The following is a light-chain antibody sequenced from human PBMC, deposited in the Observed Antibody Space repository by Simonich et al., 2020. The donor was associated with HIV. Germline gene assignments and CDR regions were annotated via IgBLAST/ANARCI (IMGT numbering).Light chain of an antibody. CDR3: MQSIKFPT. V-gene: IGKV2D-26*01. J-gene: IGKJ1*01. Sequence: EIVMTQTPLSLSITPGEQASISCRTSQSLLHSDGYTYWYWCMQKARPVSPLLTYEVSNRFSGVPDRFSGSGSWTDFTLKISRVEAEDVGIYYFMQSIKFPTFGQGTKVEIK. CDR1: QSLLHSDGYTY. CDR2: EVS.